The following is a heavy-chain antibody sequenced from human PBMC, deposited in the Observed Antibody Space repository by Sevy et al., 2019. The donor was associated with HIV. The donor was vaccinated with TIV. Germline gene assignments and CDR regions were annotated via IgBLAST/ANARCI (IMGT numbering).Heavy chain of an antibody. Sequence: GGSLRLSCAASGFTFSSYWMSWVRQAPGKGLEWVANIKQDGSEKYYVDSVKGRFTISRDNAKNSLYLEMNSLRAEDTAVYYWARDSTSGYSYGFDYWGQGTLVTVSS. D-gene: IGHD5-18*01. CDR2: IKQDGSEK. J-gene: IGHJ4*02. CDR1: GFTFSSYW. V-gene: IGHV3-7*01. CDR3: ARDSTSGYSYGFDY.